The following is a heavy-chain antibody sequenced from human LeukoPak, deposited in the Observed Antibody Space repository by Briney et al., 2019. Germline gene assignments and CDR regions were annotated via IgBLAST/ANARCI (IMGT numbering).Heavy chain of an antibody. D-gene: IGHD3-10*01. Sequence: GGSLRLSCAASGFIFRGYTMNWVRQAPGKGLEWVSSISGSSDYIYYTDSVKGRFTISRDNAKNSLYLQMNSLRAEDTAVYYCARVSYYYGSGSYRPTAVYYFDYWGQGTLVTVSS. J-gene: IGHJ4*02. CDR3: ARVSYYYGSGSYRPTAVYYFDY. V-gene: IGHV3-21*01. CDR1: GFIFRGYT. CDR2: ISGSSDYI.